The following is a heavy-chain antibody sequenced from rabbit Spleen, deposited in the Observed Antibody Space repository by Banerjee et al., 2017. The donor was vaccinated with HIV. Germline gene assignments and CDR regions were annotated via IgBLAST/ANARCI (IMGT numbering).Heavy chain of an antibody. CDR3: ARDPAYASSSGYNIPNL. D-gene: IGHD1-1*01. Sequence: LEESGGGLVKPGGTLTLTCTVSGFSFSSSWICWVRQAPGKGLEWIACIDTSDGDTDYANWPKGRFTISKTSSTTVTLQMTSLTAADTATYFCARDPAYASSSGYNIPNLWGQGTLVTVS. V-gene: IGHV1S45*01. CDR2: IDTSDGDT. J-gene: IGHJ4*01. CDR1: GFSFSSSW.